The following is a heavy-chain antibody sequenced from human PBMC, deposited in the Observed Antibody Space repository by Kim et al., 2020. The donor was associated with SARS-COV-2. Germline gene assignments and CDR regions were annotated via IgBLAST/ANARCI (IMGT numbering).Heavy chain of an antibody. D-gene: IGHD6-6*01. CDR2: IYYSGST. CDR1: GGSISSYY. Sequence: SETLSLTCTVSGGSISSYYWSWIRQPPGKGLEWIGYIYYSGSTNYNPSLKSRVTISVDTSKNQFSLKLSSVTAADTAVYYCASSSSFPGLVPYYYGMDVWGQGTTVTVSS. CDR3: ASSSSFPGLVPYYYGMDV. J-gene: IGHJ6*02. V-gene: IGHV4-59*13.